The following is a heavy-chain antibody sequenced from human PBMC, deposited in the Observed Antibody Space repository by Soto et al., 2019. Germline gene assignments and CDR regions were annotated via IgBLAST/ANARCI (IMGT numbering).Heavy chain of an antibody. CDR3: ARDVYSSSSHDAFDI. D-gene: IGHD6-6*01. CDR1: GGSISSSNW. CDR2: IYHSGST. V-gene: IGHV4-4*02. Sequence: SETLSLTCAVSGGSISSSNWWSWVRQPPGKGLEWIGKIYHSGSTNYNPSLKSRVTISEDKSKNQFSLKLSSVTAADTAVYYCARDVYSSSSHDAFDIWGQGTMVTVSS. J-gene: IGHJ3*02.